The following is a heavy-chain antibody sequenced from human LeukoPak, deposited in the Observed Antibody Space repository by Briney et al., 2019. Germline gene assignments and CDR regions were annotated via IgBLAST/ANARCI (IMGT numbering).Heavy chain of an antibody. D-gene: IGHD6-13*01. CDR3: ARSAAADYYFDY. CDR2: INPNSGGT. J-gene: IGHJ4*02. Sequence: ASVKVSCKASGYTFTGYYMHWARQAPGQGLEWMGWINPNSGGTNYAQKFQGRVTMTRDTSISTAYMELSRLRSDDTAVYYCARSAAADYYFDYWGQGTLVTVSS. V-gene: IGHV1-2*02. CDR1: GYTFTGYY.